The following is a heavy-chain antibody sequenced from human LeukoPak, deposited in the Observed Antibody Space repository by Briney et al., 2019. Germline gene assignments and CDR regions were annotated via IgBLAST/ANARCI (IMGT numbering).Heavy chain of an antibody. CDR3: ARHAQWLAVASD. D-gene: IGHD6-19*01. Sequence: SETLSLTCAVYGGSISSYYWSWIRQPPGKGLEWIGYIYYSGSTNYNPSLKSRVTISVDTSKNQFSLKLSSVTAADTAVYYCARHAQWLAVASDWGQGTLVTVSS. CDR2: IYYSGST. V-gene: IGHV4-59*08. CDR1: GGSISSYY. J-gene: IGHJ4*02.